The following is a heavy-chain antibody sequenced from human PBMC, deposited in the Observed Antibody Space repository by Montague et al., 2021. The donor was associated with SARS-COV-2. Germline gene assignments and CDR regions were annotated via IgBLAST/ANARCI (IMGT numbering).Heavy chain of an antibody. D-gene: IGHD6-13*01. CDR2: VSASGST. CDR1: GDSVSYFY. J-gene: IGHJ4*02. Sequence: SETRSLTCTVSGDSVSYFYWSWIRQPAGKGLEWIGRVSASGSTNYNPSLNSRVTMSVDTSKKQFSLRLSPVTAADTAVYYCARDAVAAPGTFDYWGQGTLVTVSS. CDR3: ARDAVAAPGTFDY. V-gene: IGHV4-4*07.